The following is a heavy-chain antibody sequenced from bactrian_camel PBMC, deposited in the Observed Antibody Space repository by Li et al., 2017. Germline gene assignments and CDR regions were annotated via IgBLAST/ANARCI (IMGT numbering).Heavy chain of an antibody. CDR1: GYTSSRFC. V-gene: IGHV3S55*01. CDR3: AAGSPILYGGNCPLQYEANY. J-gene: IGHJ4*01. D-gene: IGHD6*01. CDR2: ISPGGIT. Sequence: HVQLVESGGGSVQAGDSLRLSCTASGYTSSRFCVGWFRMAPGKEREGVAGISPGGITIYDDSVKGRFTISRDSAKNTVYLQMPNLKPEDTAMYYCAAGSPILYGGNCPLQYEANYWGQGTQVTVS.